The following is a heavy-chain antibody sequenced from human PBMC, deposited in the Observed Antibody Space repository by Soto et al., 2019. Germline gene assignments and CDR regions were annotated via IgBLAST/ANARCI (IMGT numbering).Heavy chain of an antibody. J-gene: IGHJ6*02. CDR2: IYYSGST. CDR3: ARDRNTATDYGMDV. D-gene: IGHD5-18*01. V-gene: IGHV4-61*01. CDR1: GGSVSSGSYY. Sequence: SETLSLTCTVSGGSVSSGSYYWSWIRQPPGKGLEWIGYIYYSGSTNYNPSLKSRVTISVDTSKNQFSLKLSSVTAADTAVYYCARDRNTATDYGMDVWGQGTTVTVSS.